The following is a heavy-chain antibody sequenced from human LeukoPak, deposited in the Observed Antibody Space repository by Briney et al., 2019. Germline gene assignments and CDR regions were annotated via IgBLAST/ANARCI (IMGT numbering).Heavy chain of an antibody. Sequence: SETLSLTCTVSGGSISSYYWSWSRHPPGKGLEWIGYIYCSGSTNYNPYLKSRVTISVDTSKNQFSLKLSSVTAADTAVYYCVTGSHSSGYYYSLFDYWGQRTLVTVSS. CDR1: GGSISSYY. D-gene: IGHD3-22*01. J-gene: IGHJ4*02. CDR2: IYCSGST. CDR3: VTGSHSSGYYYSLFDY. V-gene: IGHV4-59*01.